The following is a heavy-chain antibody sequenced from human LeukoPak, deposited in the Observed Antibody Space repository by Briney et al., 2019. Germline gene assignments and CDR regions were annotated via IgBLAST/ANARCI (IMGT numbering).Heavy chain of an antibody. V-gene: IGHV3-23*01. CDR1: GFTFSRYG. J-gene: IGHJ4*02. CDR2: INYSGRNM. D-gene: IGHD3-22*01. CDR3: AKDRGMIVVVITWDY. Sequence: GGSLRLSCAASGFTFSRYGMNWVRQAPGKGLEWVAYINYSGRNMYYADSVKGRFTISRDNSKNTLYLQMNSLRAEDTAVYYCAKDRGMIVVVITWDYWGQGTLVTVSS.